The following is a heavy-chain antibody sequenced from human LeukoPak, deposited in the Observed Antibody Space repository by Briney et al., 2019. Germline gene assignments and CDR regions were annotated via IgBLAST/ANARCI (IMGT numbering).Heavy chain of an antibody. J-gene: IGHJ3*02. Sequence: GASVKVSCKASGYTFTSYAMHWVRQAPGQRLEWMGWINAGNGNTKYSQKFQGRVTITGDTSASTAYMELSSLRSEDTAVYYCARGGWGGSNAFDIWGQGTMVTVSS. V-gene: IGHV1-3*01. D-gene: IGHD3-3*01. CDR3: ARGGWGGSNAFDI. CDR2: INAGNGNT. CDR1: GYTFTSYA.